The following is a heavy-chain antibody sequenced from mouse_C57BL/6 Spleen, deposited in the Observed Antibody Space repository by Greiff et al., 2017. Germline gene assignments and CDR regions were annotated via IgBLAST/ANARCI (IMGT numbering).Heavy chain of an antibody. Sequence: VQGVESGAELMKPGASVKLSCKATGYTFTGYWIEWVKQRPGHGLEWIGEILPGRGSTNYNEKFKGKATFTADTSSNTAYMQLSSLTTEDSASYYCARGSHYGRLDYWGQGTTRTVAS. CDR1: GYTFTGYW. D-gene: IGHD1-1*01. J-gene: IGHJ2*01. CDR3: ARGSHYGRLDY. CDR2: ILPGRGST. V-gene: IGHV1-9*01.